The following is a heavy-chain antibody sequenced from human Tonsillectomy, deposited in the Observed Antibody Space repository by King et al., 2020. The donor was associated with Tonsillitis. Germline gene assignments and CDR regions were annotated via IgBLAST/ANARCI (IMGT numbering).Heavy chain of an antibody. Sequence: VQLVESGGGVVQPGRSLRLSCAASGFTFSSYGMHWVRQAPGKGLEWVAVIWYNGSNKYYADSVKGRFTISRDNSKDTLYLQMNSLRADDTAVYYCARDPHYGDYPDYWVQGTLVTVSS. CDR3: ARDPHYGDYPDY. J-gene: IGHJ4*02. V-gene: IGHV3-33*08. CDR2: IWYNGSNK. D-gene: IGHD4-17*01. CDR1: GFTFSSYG.